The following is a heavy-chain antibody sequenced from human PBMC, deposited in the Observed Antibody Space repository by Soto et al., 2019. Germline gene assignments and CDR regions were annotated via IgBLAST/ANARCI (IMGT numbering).Heavy chain of an antibody. CDR2: IYYSGST. CDR1: GGSISSYG. CDR3: AREGGHYDSSGMI. Sequence: PSETLSLTCIVSGGSISSYGWSWIRQPPGKGLEWIGYIYYSGSTNYNPSLKSRVTISVDTSKNQFSLNLSSVTAADTAVYYCAREGGHYDSSGMIWGQGTVVTVSS. D-gene: IGHD3-22*01. V-gene: IGHV4-59*01. J-gene: IGHJ4*02.